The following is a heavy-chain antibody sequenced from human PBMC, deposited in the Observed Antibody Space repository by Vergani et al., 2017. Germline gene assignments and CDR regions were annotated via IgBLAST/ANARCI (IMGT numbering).Heavy chain of an antibody. D-gene: IGHD4-23*01. CDR3: ARGRGRWRTRPTDAFDI. CDR2: VDPEDGET. CDR1: GYTLTDYW. J-gene: IGHJ3*02. V-gene: IGHV1-69-2*01. Sequence: DVQLVQSGAEVKKPGTTVKISCKVSGYTLTDYWMHWVQQAPGKGLEWMGAVDPEDGETVYAEKFQARVTITADTSRDTVYLEVTSLKSDDTAVYYCARGRGRWRTRPTDAFDIWGQGTMVTVSS.